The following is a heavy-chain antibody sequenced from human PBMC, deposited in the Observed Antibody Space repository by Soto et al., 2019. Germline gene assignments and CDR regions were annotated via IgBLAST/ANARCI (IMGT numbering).Heavy chain of an antibody. CDR1: GGSFSGYY. CDR2: INHSGST. CDR3: ARGNGRGYDFWSGYLPPGPNWFDP. Sequence: ETLSLTCAVSGGSFSGYYWSWIRQPPGKGLEWIGEINHSGSTNYNPSLKSRVTISVDTSKNQFSLKLSSVTAADTAVYYCARGNGRGYDFWSGYLPPGPNWFDPWGQGTLVTVSS. V-gene: IGHV4-34*01. J-gene: IGHJ5*02. D-gene: IGHD3-3*01.